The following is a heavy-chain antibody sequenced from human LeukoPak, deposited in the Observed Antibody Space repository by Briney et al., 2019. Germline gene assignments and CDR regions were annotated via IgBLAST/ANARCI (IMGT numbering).Heavy chain of an antibody. V-gene: IGHV4-38-2*01. CDR1: GYSISSGYY. CDR3: VRDWAHCGGDCYPGY. Sequence: PSETLSLTCAVSGYSISSGYYWGWIRQPPGKGLEWIGSIYHTGRTYYNPSLTSRATISIDTSKNQFSLKLSSVTAADTAVYYCVRDWAHCGGDCYPGYWGQGTLVTVSS. CDR2: IYHTGRT. D-gene: IGHD2-21*02. J-gene: IGHJ4*02.